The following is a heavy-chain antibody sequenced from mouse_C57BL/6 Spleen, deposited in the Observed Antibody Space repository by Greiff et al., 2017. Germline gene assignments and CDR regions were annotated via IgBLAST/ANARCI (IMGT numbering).Heavy chain of an antibody. V-gene: IGHV1-78*01. CDR2: FYPSDGST. Sequence: QVQLQQSDAELVKPGASVKISCKASGYTFTAYPIHWMKQRPDQGLEWIGYFYPSDGSTKYNEKFKGKATLTADKSSSTAYMQLNRLTSEDSSVYFCASGDQNGTPFDYWGQGTTLTVAS. CDR3: ASGDQNGTPFDY. J-gene: IGHJ2*01. CDR1: GYTFTAYP. D-gene: IGHD4-1*01.